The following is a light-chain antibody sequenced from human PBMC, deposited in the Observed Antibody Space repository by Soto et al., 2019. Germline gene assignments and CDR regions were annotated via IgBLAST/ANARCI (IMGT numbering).Light chain of an antibody. CDR3: EQYNSWPPIT. Sequence: IVMTQSPATLSVSPCEIATLSCSSSQSVSSNLAWYQQKPGQAPRLLIYGASTRATGIPARFSGSGSGTEFTLTISSLQSEDFAVYYCEQYNSWPPITFGQGTRLEIK. J-gene: IGKJ5*01. CDR1: QSVSSN. CDR2: GAS. V-gene: IGKV3-15*01.